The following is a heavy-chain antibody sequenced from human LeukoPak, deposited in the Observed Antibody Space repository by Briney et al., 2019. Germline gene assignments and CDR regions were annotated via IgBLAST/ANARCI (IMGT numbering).Heavy chain of an antibody. D-gene: IGHD3-16*02. J-gene: IGHJ4*02. V-gene: IGHV4-30-4*08. CDR1: GGSISSGDYY. CDR2: IYYSGST. Sequence: SQTLSLTCTVSGGSISSGDYYWSWIRQPPGKGLEWIGYIYYSGSTYYNPSLKSRATISVDTSKNQFSLKLSSVTAADTAVYYCAREGDGGISAHYFDYWGQGTLVTVSS. CDR3: AREGDGGISAHYFDY.